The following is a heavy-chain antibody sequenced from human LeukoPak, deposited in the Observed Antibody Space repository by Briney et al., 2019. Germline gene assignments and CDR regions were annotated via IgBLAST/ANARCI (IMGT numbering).Heavy chain of an antibody. Sequence: GGSLRLSCVASGSTFSSYAMHWVRQAPGKGLEWVAVISYDGSNKYDADSVKGRFTISRDNSKNTLYLQMNSLRAEDTDVYYCARDREADFWSGYSTIDYWGQGTLVTVSS. J-gene: IGHJ4*02. CDR1: GSTFSSYA. CDR3: ARDREADFWSGYSTIDY. V-gene: IGHV3-30-3*01. D-gene: IGHD3-3*01. CDR2: ISYDGSNK.